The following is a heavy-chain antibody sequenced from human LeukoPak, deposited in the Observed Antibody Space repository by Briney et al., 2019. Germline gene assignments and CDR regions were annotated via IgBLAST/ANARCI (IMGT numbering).Heavy chain of an antibody. CDR1: GGSISSYY. V-gene: IGHV4-59*01. Sequence: SETLSLTCTVSGGSISSYYWSWIRRPPGKGLEWIGDIYYSGSTNYNPSLKSRVTISVDTSKNQFYLKLSSVTVADTAIYYCARGRCSGGSCSSYYFDYWGQGTLVTVSS. J-gene: IGHJ4*02. D-gene: IGHD2-15*01. CDR3: ARGRCSGGSCSSYYFDY. CDR2: IYYSGST.